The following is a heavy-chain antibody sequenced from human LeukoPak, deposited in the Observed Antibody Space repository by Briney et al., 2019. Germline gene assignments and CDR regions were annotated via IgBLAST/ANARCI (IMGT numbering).Heavy chain of an antibody. CDR2: IYPGDSYT. CDR3: ARGGEGYTPWNMDV. V-gene: IGHV5-51*01. Sequence: PGESLKISCESSGYSFTSYWICLVRHMRGERQEWMGIIYPGDSYTSYSPSFQGQVTISADKSISTAYLQWSSLKASDTAMYYCARGGEGYTPWNMDVWGKGTTVTVSS. CDR1: GYSFTSYW. D-gene: IGHD5-24*01. J-gene: IGHJ6*03.